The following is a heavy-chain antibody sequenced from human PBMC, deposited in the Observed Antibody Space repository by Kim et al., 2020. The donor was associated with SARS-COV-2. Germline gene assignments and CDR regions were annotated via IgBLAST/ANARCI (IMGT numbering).Heavy chain of an antibody. V-gene: IGHV4-34*01. CDR1: GGSFSGYY. Sequence: SETLSLTCAVYGGSFSGYYWSWIRQPPGKGLEWIGEINHSGSTNYNPSLKSRVTISVDTSKNQFSLKLSSVTAADTAVYYCARGLGGYCSGGSCYPRGWF. D-gene: IGHD2-15*01. CDR2: INHSGST. CDR3: ARGLGGYCSGGSCYPRGWF. J-gene: IGHJ5*01.